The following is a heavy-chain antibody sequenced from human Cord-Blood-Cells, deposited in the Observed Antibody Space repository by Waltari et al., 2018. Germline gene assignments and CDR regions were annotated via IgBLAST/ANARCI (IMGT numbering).Heavy chain of an antibody. D-gene: IGHD3-16*01. J-gene: IGHJ4*02. CDR2: IIGIVGST. V-gene: IGHV3-23*01. CDR3: AKEWGQGRYYFDY. CDR1: GFTFSSYA. Sequence: EVQLLESGGGLVQTGGSMRLSCAASGFTFSSYAMSWVRQAPGKGLCWFAAIIGIVGSTYYADYVKGRFTISRDNSKNTLYLQMNSLRAEDTAVYYCAKEWGQGRYYFDYWGQGTLVTVSS.